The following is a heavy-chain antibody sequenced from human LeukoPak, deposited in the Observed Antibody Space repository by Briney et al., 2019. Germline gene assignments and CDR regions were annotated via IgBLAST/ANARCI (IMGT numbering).Heavy chain of an antibody. D-gene: IGHD6-13*01. J-gene: IGHJ5*02. CDR2: INTNTGSP. CDR1: GYTFTTYP. CDR3: ARDPYTSSSWYRGRANNWFDP. Sequence: GASVKVSCKASGYTFTTYPMNWVRQAPGQGLEWMGWINTNTGSPTYAQGFTGRFVFSLDTSVSTAYLQISSLKADDTAVYYCARDPYTSSSWYRGRANNWFDPWGQGTLVTVSS. V-gene: IGHV7-4-1*02.